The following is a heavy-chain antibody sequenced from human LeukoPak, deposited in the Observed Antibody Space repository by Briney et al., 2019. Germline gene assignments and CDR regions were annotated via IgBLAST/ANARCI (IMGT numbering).Heavy chain of an antibody. V-gene: IGHV3-30-3*01. CDR3: ARATGAATHYYYYGMDV. J-gene: IGHJ6*02. D-gene: IGHD3-10*01. Sequence: GGPLRLSCAASGFTFSSYAMHWVRQAPGKGLEWVAVISYDGSNKYYADSVKGRFTISRDNSKNTLYLQMNSLRAEDTAVYYCARATGAATHYYYYGMDVWGQGTTVTVSS. CDR1: GFTFSSYA. CDR2: ISYDGSNK.